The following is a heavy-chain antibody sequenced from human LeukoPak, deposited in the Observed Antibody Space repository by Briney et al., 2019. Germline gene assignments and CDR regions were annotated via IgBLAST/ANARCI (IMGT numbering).Heavy chain of an antibody. Sequence: SETLSLTCAVYGGSFSGYYWSWTRQPPGKGLEWIGEINHSGSTNYNPSLKSRVTISVDTSKNQFSLKLSSVTAADTAVYYCAREAPYYDSSGYYYFDYWGQGTLVTVSS. CDR2: INHSGST. J-gene: IGHJ4*02. D-gene: IGHD3-22*01. CDR1: GGSFSGYY. CDR3: AREAPYYDSSGYYYFDY. V-gene: IGHV4-34*01.